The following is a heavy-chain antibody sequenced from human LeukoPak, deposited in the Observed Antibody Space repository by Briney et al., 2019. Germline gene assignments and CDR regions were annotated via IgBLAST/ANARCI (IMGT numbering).Heavy chain of an antibody. V-gene: IGHV3-11*01. CDR1: GFTFSDYY. D-gene: IGHD3-3*01. J-gene: IGHJ6*02. CDR3: ARNAYDFWSGYYYPHYYYGMDV. Sequence: GGSLRLSCAASGFTFSDYYMSWIRQAPGKGLEWVSYISSSGSTIYYADSVKGRFTISRDNAKNSLYLQMNSLRAEDTAVYYCARNAYDFWSGYYYPHYYYGMDVWGQGTTVTVSS. CDR2: ISSSGSTI.